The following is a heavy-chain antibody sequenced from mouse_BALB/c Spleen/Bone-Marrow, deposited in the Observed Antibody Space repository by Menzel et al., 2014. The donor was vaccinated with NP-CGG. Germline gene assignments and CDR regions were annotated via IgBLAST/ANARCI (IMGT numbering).Heavy chain of an antibody. Sequence: QVQLQQSGAELVRPGTSVKVSCKASGYAFTNYLIEWVKQRPGPGLEWIGVINPGSGGANYNEKFKGKATLTADKSSSTAYMQLSSLTSDDSAVYFCAREWTARAVDYWGQGTTLTVSS. V-gene: IGHV1-54*01. CDR3: AREWTARAVDY. CDR1: GYAFTNYL. J-gene: IGHJ2*01. CDR2: INPGSGGA. D-gene: IGHD3-2*01.